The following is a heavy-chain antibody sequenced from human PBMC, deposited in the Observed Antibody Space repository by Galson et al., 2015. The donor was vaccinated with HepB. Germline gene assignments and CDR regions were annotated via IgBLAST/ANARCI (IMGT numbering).Heavy chain of an antibody. CDR1: GFIFGIYT. CDR2: ISYDGNHR. J-gene: IGHJ4*02. CDR3: ARPKAGLPADGHFFDT. V-gene: IGHV3-30*04. Sequence: CLRLSCAASGFIFGIYTIHWVRQAPGKGLEWVAVISYDGNHRFYADSVKGRFTISRDNSKNTQYLEMNSLKVDDTAVYYCARPKAGLPADGHFFDTWGQGTLVTVSS. D-gene: IGHD6-13*01.